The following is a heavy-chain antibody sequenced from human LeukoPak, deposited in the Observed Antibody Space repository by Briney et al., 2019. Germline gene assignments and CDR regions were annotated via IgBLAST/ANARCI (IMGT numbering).Heavy chain of an antibody. CDR2: MNPNRGNT. CDR3: ARMMGADIVVVPAATVWFDP. V-gene: IGHV1-8*01. CDR1: GYTFTSYD. Sequence: AAVKVSCKASGYTFTSYDINWVRQATGQGLEWMGWMNPNRGNTGYAQKFQGRVTMTRNTSISTAYMELSSLRSEDTAVYYCARMMGADIVVVPAATVWFDPWGQGTLVTVSS. D-gene: IGHD2-2*01. J-gene: IGHJ5*02.